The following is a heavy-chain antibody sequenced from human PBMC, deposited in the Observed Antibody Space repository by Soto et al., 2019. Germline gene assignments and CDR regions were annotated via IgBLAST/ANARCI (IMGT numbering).Heavy chain of an antibody. D-gene: IGHD1-1*01. Sequence: QVHLQESGPGLVKPSETLSLTCTVSGASISSYYWSWIRQPPGKGLEWIGYIYYSGSTNYNPSLKRRATISVDTSKKQFSLKLSSANVGDTAVYYCASRYGGNLDYWGQGTPVTVSS. CDR3: ASRYGGNLDY. J-gene: IGHJ4*02. CDR2: IYYSGST. V-gene: IGHV4-59*08. CDR1: GASISSYY.